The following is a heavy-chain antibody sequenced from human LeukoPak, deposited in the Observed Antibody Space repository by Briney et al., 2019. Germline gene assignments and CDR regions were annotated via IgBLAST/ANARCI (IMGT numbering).Heavy chain of an antibody. D-gene: IGHD5-18*01. CDR1: GVSISSYY. J-gene: IGHJ6*02. Sequence: SETLSLTCTVSGVSISSYYWSWIRQPPGKGLEWIGYIYYSGSTNYNPSLKSRVTISVDTSKNQFSLKLSSVTAADTAVYYCARLDVDTAMVYYGMDVWGQGTTVTVSS. CDR3: ARLDVDTAMVYYGMDV. V-gene: IGHV4-59*08. CDR2: IYYSGST.